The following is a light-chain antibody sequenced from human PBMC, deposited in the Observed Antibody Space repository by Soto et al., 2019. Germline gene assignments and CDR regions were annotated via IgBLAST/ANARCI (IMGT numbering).Light chain of an antibody. Sequence: EIVRMQSPSTLSVSPGERATLSCRASQSVSSNLAWYQQKPGQAPRLLIYGASTRATGIPARFSGSGSGTEFTLTISSLQSEDFAVYYCKQYKEWPPFTFGQGTRLEIK. CDR3: KQYKEWPPFT. CDR1: QSVSSN. V-gene: IGKV3-15*01. J-gene: IGKJ5*01. CDR2: GAS.